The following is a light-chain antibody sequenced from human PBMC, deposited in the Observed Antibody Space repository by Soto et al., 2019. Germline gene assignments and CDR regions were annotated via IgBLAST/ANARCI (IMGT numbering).Light chain of an antibody. CDR2: DVT. CDR1: GSDVGGYNY. J-gene: IGLJ1*01. V-gene: IGLV2-14*01. CDR3: RSYTRTSTYV. Sequence: QSALTQPASVSGSPGQSITISCTGTGSDVGGYNYVSWYQQHPGKAPKFVIYDVTNRPSGVSNRFSGSKSGNTASLTISGLQAEDEADYYCRSYTRTSTYVFGIGTQVTLL.